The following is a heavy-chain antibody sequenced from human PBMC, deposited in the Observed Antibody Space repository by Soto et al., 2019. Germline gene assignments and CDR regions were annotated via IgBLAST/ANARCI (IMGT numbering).Heavy chain of an antibody. CDR1: GFTFSNAW. CDR3: TTHLGAAITIFDF. D-gene: IGHD3-3*01. Sequence: EVQLVESGGGLVEPGGSLRLSCAASGFTFSNAWMNWVRQAPGEGLEWVGHIKSKTDSGTTYYAAPVNGRFTISRDDSKYTLFLQMNSLKADDTAVYYCTTHLGAAITIFDFWGQGTLVTVSS. J-gene: IGHJ4*02. CDR2: IKSKTDSGTT. V-gene: IGHV3-15*01.